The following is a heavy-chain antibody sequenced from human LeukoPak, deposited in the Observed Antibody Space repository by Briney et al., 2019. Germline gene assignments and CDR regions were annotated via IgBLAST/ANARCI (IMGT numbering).Heavy chain of an antibody. CDR3: TRAPYSNYVNLDY. CDR2: IRSKAYGGKT. V-gene: IGHV3-49*04. J-gene: IGHJ4*02. D-gene: IGHD4-11*01. Sequence: GGSLRLSCTASEFTFGDYAMSWVRQAPGKGLEWVGFIRSKAYGGKTEYAASVKGRFTISRDDSKSIAYLQMNSLRTEDTAVYYCTRAPYSNYVNLDYWGQGTLVTVSS. CDR1: EFTFGDYA.